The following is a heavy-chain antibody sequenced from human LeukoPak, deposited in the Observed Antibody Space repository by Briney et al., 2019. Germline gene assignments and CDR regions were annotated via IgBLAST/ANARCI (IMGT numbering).Heavy chain of an antibody. J-gene: IGHJ4*02. CDR2: IREDGNEK. CDR3: AREKPYYYGSGSYG. CDR1: GFTFSSYW. V-gene: IGHV3-7*01. Sequence: GGSLRLSCAASGFTFSSYWMSWVRQTVGKGLECVAKIREDGNEKHYVDSVKGRFTISRDNAKNSLYLQMNSLRAEDTAVYYCAREKPYYYGSGSYGWGQGTLVTVSS. D-gene: IGHD3-10*01.